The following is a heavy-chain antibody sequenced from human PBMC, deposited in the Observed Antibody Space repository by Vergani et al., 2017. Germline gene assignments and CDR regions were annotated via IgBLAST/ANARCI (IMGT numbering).Heavy chain of an antibody. CDR1: GGSINTGAYY. J-gene: IGHJ5*02. D-gene: IGHD3-10*01. Sequence: QVQLQESGPRLVRPSQTLSLTCTVSGGSINTGAYYWSWIRQPAGKGLEWIGRVYTSGMTNYNPSLKSRVTILVDRSKSQLTLKLTSVTAGDTAVYFCARGSHCYGSGTYDNWFDPWGQGTLVTVSS. CDR3: ARGSHCYGSGTYDNWFDP. V-gene: IGHV4-61*02. CDR2: VYTSGMT.